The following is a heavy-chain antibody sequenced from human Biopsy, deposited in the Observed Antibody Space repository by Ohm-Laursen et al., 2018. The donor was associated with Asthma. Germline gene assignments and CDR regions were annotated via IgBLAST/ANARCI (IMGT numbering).Heavy chain of an antibody. J-gene: IGHJ6*02. CDR1: GGTFSNFA. CDR3: ARPSPNGDILYYYYHMDV. Sequence: GASVKVSCNAPGGTFSNFAISWVRQAPGLGLEWMGGISPIFGSSNYAQRFQGRVTITADIFTRTVYMELSGLRFDDTAIYYCARPSPNGDILYYYYHMDVWGQGTTVIVSS. CDR2: ISPIFGSS. D-gene: IGHD3-10*01. V-gene: IGHV1-69*06.